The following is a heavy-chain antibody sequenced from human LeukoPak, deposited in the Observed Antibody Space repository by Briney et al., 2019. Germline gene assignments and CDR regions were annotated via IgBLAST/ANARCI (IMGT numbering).Heavy chain of an antibody. CDR3: ARAVITMVRGVIIRANNWFDP. CDR1: GGSISSGDYY. D-gene: IGHD3-10*01. J-gene: IGHJ5*02. Sequence: PSETLSLTCTVSGGSISSGDYYWSWIRQPPGKGLEWIGYIYYSGSTYYNPSLKSRVTISVDTSKNQFSLKLSSVTAADTALYYCARAVITMVRGVIIRANNWFDPWGQGTLVTVSS. V-gene: IGHV4-30-4*01. CDR2: IYYSGST.